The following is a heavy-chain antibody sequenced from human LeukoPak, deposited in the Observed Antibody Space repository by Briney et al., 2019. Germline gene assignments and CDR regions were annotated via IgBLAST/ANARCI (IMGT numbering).Heavy chain of an antibody. J-gene: IGHJ4*02. Sequence: GGSLRLSCAASGFTFSSYAMSWVSQAPGKGLEWVSSITSDGTTYYADSVKGRFTISRDNSKNTLYVEMNSLRAEDTAIYYCAKDRIASYYSPSDYWGQGTLVTVSS. V-gene: IGHV3-23*01. CDR3: AKDRIASYYSPSDY. CDR1: GFTFSSYA. CDR2: ITSDGTT. D-gene: IGHD1-26*01.